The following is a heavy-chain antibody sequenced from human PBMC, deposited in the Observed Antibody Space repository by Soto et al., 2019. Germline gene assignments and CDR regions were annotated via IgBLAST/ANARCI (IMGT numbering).Heavy chain of an antibody. Sequence: EVQLVQPGGGLVQPGGSLRLSCGASGFDFSNYWMHWIRQDPGKGLVWVSRINGDGSDIKYADSVKGRFTISRDNAKNTVYLQMNSLRVEDTAVYYCARDQTTGDWFDAWGQGTLVTVSS. V-gene: IGHV3-74*03. CDR2: INGDGSDI. J-gene: IGHJ5*02. CDR1: GFDFSNYW. D-gene: IGHD4-17*01. CDR3: ARDQTTGDWFDA.